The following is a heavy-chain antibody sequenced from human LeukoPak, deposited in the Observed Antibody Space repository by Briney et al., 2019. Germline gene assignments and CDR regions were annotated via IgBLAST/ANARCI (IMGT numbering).Heavy chain of an antibody. CDR2: IYYSGST. V-gene: IGHV4-59*01. CDR3: GRGKHSIAAAATFDY. Sequence: SETLSLTCTVSGGSISSYYWSCIRQPPGKGLEWIGYIYYSGSTNYNPSLKSRVTISVDTSKNQFSLKLGSVTAADTAVYYCGRGKHSIAAAATFDYWGQGTLVTASS. CDR1: GGSISSYY. J-gene: IGHJ4*02. D-gene: IGHD6-13*01.